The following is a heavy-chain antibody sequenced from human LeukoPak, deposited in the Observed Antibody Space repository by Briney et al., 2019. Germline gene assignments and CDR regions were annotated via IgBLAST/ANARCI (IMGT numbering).Heavy chain of an antibody. CDR2: INTDGRTT. D-gene: IGHD3-22*01. Sequence: GGSLRLSCVSSGFTFSSYWMHWVRQAPGKGLVWVSRINTDGRTTTYADSVKGRFTISRDNSKNTLYLQMNSLRAEDTAVYYCVRDDDRPDNGLDYWGQGTLVTVSS. V-gene: IGHV3-74*01. CDR3: VRDDDRPDNGLDY. J-gene: IGHJ4*02. CDR1: GFTFSSYW.